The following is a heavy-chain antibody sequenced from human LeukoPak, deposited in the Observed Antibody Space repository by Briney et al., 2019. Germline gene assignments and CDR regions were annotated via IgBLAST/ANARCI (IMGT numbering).Heavy chain of an antibody. CDR1: GFSFSSYG. CDR3: ARAKRNGFDI. J-gene: IGHJ3*02. CDR2: IRYDGTDK. V-gene: IGHV3-30*02. Sequence: GGSLRLSCEASGFSFSSYGLHWVRQAPGMGLEWVAFIRYDGTDKYYTDSVKGRFTISRDNAKNSLYLQMNSLRAEDTAVYYCARAKRNGFDIWGQGTMVTVSS.